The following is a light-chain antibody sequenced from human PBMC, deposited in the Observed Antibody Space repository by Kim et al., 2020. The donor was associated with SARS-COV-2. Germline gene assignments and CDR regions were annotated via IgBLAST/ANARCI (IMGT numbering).Light chain of an antibody. CDR3: CSYAGSYAHVV. J-gene: IGLJ2*01. CDR2: DVS. CDR1: SSDVGGYNY. V-gene: IGLV2-11*01. Sequence: QSVTISCTGTSSDVGGYNYVSWYQQHPGKAPKLMIYDVSKRPSGVPDRFSGSKSGNTASLTISGLQAEDEADYYCCSYAGSYAHVVFGGGTKLTV.